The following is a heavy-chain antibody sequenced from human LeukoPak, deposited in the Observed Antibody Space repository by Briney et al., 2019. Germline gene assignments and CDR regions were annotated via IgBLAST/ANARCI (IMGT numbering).Heavy chain of an antibody. Sequence: PSETLSLTCAVYGGSFSGYYWSWIRQAPGKGLEWIGEINHSESTNYNPSLKSRVTISIDTSKNQFSLKLSSVTAADTAIYYCARETAVAGSFIAINDYWGQGTLVTVSS. CDR1: GGSFSGYY. D-gene: IGHD6-19*01. CDR2: INHSEST. CDR3: ARETAVAGSFIAINDY. J-gene: IGHJ4*02. V-gene: IGHV4-34*01.